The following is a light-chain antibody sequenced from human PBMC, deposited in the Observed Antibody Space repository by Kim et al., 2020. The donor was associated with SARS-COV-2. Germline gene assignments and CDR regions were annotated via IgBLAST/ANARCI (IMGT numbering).Light chain of an antibody. V-gene: IGLV10-54*01. Sequence: QAGLTQPPSVSKDLRQTATLTCTGNSYNVGYEGVAWLQQVQGHPPKLLFHRDNNRPSGISERFSASRSGDTASLTIDGLQPEDEADYYCSAWDSRFSVWVFGGGTQLTVL. J-gene: IGLJ3*02. CDR2: RDN. CDR3: SAWDSRFSVWV. CDR1: SYNVGYEG.